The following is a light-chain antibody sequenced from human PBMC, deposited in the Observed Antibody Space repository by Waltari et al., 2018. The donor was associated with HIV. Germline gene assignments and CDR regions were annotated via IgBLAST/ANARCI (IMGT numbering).Light chain of an antibody. CDR3: CSYTSSNTYD. CDR1: SGDVGGYNF. J-gene: IGLJ1*01. CDR2: EVT. Sequence: QSALTQPASVSGSPGQSITISCTGTSGDVGGYNFVSWYQQHPCKAPKLIIYEVTYRPSGVSDRFSGSKSGNTASLTISGLQSEDEADYYCCSYTSSNTYDFGSGTTVTVL. V-gene: IGLV2-14*03.